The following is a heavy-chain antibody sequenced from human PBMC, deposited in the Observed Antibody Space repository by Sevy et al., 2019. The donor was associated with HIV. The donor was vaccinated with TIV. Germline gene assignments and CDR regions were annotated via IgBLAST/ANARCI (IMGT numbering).Heavy chain of an antibody. V-gene: IGHV3-7*01. D-gene: IGHD3-3*01. CDR2: IKQDGSEK. CDR3: ARHVGRGYDFWSGYPYYYYYGMDV. Sequence: GGSLRLSCAASGFTFSSFWMSWVRQAPGKGLEWVANIKQDGSEKYYVDSVKSRFTISRDNAKNSLYLQMNSLRAEDTAVYYCARHVGRGYDFWSGYPYYYYYGMDVWGQGTTVTVSS. CDR1: GFTFSSFW. J-gene: IGHJ6*02.